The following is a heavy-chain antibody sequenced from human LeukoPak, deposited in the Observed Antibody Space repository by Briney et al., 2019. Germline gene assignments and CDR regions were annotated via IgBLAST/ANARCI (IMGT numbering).Heavy chain of an antibody. J-gene: IGHJ3*02. Sequence: ASVKVSCKASGYTFTSYAMHWVRQAPGQRLEWMGWINAGNGNTKYSQKFQGRVTITRDTSASTAYMELSSLRSEDTAVYYCASSWTLGDAFDIWGQGTMVTVSS. D-gene: IGHD6-13*01. CDR3: ASSWTLGDAFDI. CDR2: INAGNGNT. CDR1: GYTFTSYA. V-gene: IGHV1-3*01.